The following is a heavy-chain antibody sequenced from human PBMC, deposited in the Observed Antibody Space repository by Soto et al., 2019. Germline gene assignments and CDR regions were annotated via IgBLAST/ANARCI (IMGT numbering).Heavy chain of an antibody. D-gene: IGHD6-19*01. CDR1: GYSFSGYA. CDR3: AKGQQWLVEFDY. Sequence: PGGSLRLSCAASGYSFSGYAMSWVRQAPGKGLEWVSAISGSGGTTYYADSVKGRFTISRDSSKNTLYLQMNSLRAEDTAVYYCAKGQQWLVEFDYWGQGTLVTVSS. V-gene: IGHV3-23*01. CDR2: ISGSGGTT. J-gene: IGHJ4*02.